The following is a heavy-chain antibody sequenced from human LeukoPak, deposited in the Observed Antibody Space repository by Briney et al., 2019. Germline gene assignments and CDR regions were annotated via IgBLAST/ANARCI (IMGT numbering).Heavy chain of an antibody. V-gene: IGHV5-51*01. Sequence: GESLKISCQGFGSSFTTYWIGGVRQTPGKGLEWMGVVYPGGSITHYSPSFQGQVTISADKSPSTAYLQWSSLRASDTAMYYCACRTYFSTWSDPWGQGTLVTVSS. D-gene: IGHD1-14*01. CDR1: GSSFTTYW. CDR2: VYPGGSIT. CDR3: ACRTYFSTWSDP. J-gene: IGHJ5*02.